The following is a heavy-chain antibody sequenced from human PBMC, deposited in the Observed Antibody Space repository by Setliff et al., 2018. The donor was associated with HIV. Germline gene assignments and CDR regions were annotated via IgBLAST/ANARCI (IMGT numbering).Heavy chain of an antibody. J-gene: IGHJ4*02. CDR2: IKQDGGEK. V-gene: IGHV3-7*01. CDR3: ARDWGEYYDSSGFSY. D-gene: IGHD3-22*01. CDR1: GFRFSSYA. Sequence: GGSLRLSCAANGFRFSSYAMSWARQAPGKGLEWVANIKQDGGEKYYVDSVKGRFTISRDNAKNSLYLQMNSLRAEDTAVYYCARDWGEYYDSSGFSYWGQGTLVTVSS.